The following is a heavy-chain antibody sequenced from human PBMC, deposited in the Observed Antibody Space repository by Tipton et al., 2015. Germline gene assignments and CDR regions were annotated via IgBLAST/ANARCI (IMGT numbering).Heavy chain of an antibody. J-gene: IGHJ6*02. CDR2: ISSYNSDT. D-gene: IGHD6-19*01. Sequence: QVQLVQSGPEVKKPGASVKVSCKASGYAYTSYGISWVRQATGQGLEWMGWISSYNSDTKFAQKYQGRVTLTTDTSSTTAYMELRSLRSDDTAVYYCASSVAVADRGLYYYYGMDVGGQGTTVTVSS. CDR3: ASSVAVADRGLYYYYGMDV. CDR1: GYAYTSYG. V-gene: IGHV1-18*01.